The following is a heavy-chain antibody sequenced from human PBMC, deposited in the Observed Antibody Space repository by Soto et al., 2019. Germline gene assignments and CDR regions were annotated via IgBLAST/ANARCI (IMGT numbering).Heavy chain of an antibody. CDR2: ISAYNGNT. V-gene: IGHV1-18*01. CDR1: GYTFTSYG. Sequence: ASVKVSCKASGYTFTSYGISWVRQAPGQGLEWMGWISAYNGNTNYAQKLQGRVTMTTDTSTSTAYMELRSLRSDDTAVYYCARGMDIAAAGPDYYYGMDVWGQGTTVTVS. D-gene: IGHD6-13*01. CDR3: ARGMDIAAAGPDYYYGMDV. J-gene: IGHJ6*02.